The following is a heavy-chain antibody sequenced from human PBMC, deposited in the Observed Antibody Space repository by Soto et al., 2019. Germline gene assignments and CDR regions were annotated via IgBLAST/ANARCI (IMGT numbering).Heavy chain of an antibody. V-gene: IGHV3-9*01. CDR2: ISWTGGPI. J-gene: IGHJ6*01. CDR1: GFNFNDYG. D-gene: IGHD3-16*02. CDR3: AKAQVMGVISAMDV. Sequence: EVQLVESGGGLVQPGRSLRLSCAASGFNFNDYGMHWVRQVPGKGLEWVSGISWTGGPIGYSDSVKGRFTISRDNAKNSLYLQMNSLRAEDTAVYYCAKAQVMGVISAMDVWGRGTTVTVSS.